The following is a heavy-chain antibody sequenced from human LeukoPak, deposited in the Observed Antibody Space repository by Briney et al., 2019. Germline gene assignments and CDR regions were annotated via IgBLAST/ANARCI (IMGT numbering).Heavy chain of an antibody. CDR2: VYSAGST. CDR1: GFTVSSNY. V-gene: IGHV3-53*05. CDR3: AKLLSNSGRFLY. J-gene: IGHJ4*02. D-gene: IGHD4-23*01. Sequence: GGSLRLSCAASGFTVSSNYMSWVRQAPGKGLEWVSVVYSAGSTYYADSVKGRFTISRDNSKNTLYLQMNSLRAEDTAVYYCAKLLSNSGRFLYWGQGTLVTVSS.